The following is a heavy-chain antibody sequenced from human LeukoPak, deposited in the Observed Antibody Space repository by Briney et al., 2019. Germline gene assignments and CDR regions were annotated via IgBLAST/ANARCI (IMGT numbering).Heavy chain of an antibody. Sequence: PSQTLSLTCTVSGGSIRSGGYYWSWIRQHPGKDLESIGYIYYSGSTYYNPSLKSRVTISVDTSKNQFSLKLSSVTAADTAVYYCARAGYCSGGSCYDAFDIWGQGTMVTVSS. CDR2: IYYSGST. D-gene: IGHD2-15*01. J-gene: IGHJ3*02. CDR3: ARAGYCSGGSCYDAFDI. V-gene: IGHV4-31*03. CDR1: GGSIRSGGYY.